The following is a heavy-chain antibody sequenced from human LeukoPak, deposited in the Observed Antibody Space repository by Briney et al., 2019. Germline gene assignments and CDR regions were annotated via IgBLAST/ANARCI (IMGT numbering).Heavy chain of an antibody. CDR1: GGIFSSYA. J-gene: IGHJ1*01. CDR2: IIPMVGLA. Sequence: SVKVSCKASGGIFSSYAISWVRRAPGQGLEWMGRIIPMVGLAKYAQTFQGKVTLIADKSTNTAYLELSNVTSEDTAVYFWTRGGRDTSAEYFQHWGQGTLVTVSS. CDR3: TRGGRDTSAEYFQH. D-gene: IGHD5-18*01. V-gene: IGHV1-69*04.